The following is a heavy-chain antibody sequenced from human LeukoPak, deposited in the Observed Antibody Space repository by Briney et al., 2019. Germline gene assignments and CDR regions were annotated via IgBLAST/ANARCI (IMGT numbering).Heavy chain of an antibody. CDR1: GFTFSSYA. CDR3: ARETRGGDIVLMVYAIRTGFDY. Sequence: RPGGSLRLSCAASGFTFSSYAMSWVRQAPGKGLEWVANIKQDGSEKYYVDSVKGRFTISRDNAKNSLYLQMNSLRAEDTAVYYCARETRGGDIVLMVYAIRTGFDYWGQGTLVTVSS. D-gene: IGHD2-8*01. J-gene: IGHJ4*02. CDR2: IKQDGSEK. V-gene: IGHV3-7*01.